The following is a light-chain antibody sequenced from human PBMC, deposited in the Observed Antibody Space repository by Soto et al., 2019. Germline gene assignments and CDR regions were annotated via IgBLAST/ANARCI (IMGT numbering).Light chain of an antibody. CDR1: QNINAW. CDR3: QQYHRYST. J-gene: IGKJ1*01. CDR2: DVS. V-gene: IGKV1-5*01. Sequence: DIQMTQAPSTLSASVGDRVTITCRASQNINAWLAWYQQKPGKAPKLLIYDVSTLHSGVPSRFSGSASGTEVTLTISNFESDDFANYYCQQYHRYSTFGQGTRVDIK.